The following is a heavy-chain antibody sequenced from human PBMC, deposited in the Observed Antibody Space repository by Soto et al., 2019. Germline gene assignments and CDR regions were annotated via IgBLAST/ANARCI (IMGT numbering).Heavy chain of an antibody. J-gene: IGHJ3*02. CDR2: ISAYNGNT. CDR3: AREPLGAFDI. V-gene: IGHV1-18*01. Sequence: ASVKVSCKASGYTFTSYGISWVRQAPGQGLEWMGWISAYNGNTNYAQKFQGRVTITRDTSASTAYMELSSLRSEDTAVYYCAREPLGAFDIWGQGTMVTVSS. CDR1: GYTFTSYG.